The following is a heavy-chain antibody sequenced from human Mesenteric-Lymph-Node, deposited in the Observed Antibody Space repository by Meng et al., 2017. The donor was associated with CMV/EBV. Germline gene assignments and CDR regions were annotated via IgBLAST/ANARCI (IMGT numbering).Heavy chain of an antibody. CDR1: GGSFSGYY. V-gene: IGHV4-34*02. J-gene: IGHJ4*02. Sequence: QVQLPQGGAGLLKPSETLSGTCAVYGGSFSGYYWNWIRQSPEKGLEWIGEINHSGSTTYNPSFTSRIIISVDTSTNQISLNMSSVTAADTAVYYCARGSSYDILTGYFDYWGQGALVTVSS. CDR3: ARGSSYDILTGYFDY. D-gene: IGHD3-9*01. CDR2: INHSGST.